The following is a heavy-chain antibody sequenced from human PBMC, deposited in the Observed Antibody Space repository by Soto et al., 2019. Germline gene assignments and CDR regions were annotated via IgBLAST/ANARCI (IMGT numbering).Heavy chain of an antibody. D-gene: IGHD6-13*01. V-gene: IGHV1-3*01. CDR3: ARGGYSSSWDVYGMDV. Sequence: QVQLVQSGAEVKKPGASVKVSCKASGYTFTSYAMHWVRQAPGQRLEWMGWINAGNGNTKYSQKFQGRVTITRDTSASAAYRGVSSLRSEETAVDYCARGGYSSSWDVYGMDVW. CDR2: INAGNGNT. J-gene: IGHJ6*01. CDR1: GYTFTSYA.